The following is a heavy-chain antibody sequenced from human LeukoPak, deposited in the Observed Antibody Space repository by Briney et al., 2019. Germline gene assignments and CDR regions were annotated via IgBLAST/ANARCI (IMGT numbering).Heavy chain of an antibody. Sequence: GGSLRLSCAASGFTFAGNAMSWVRQAPGKGLEWVSAISGSGGSSHYADSVKGRFTISRDNSKNTLYLQMNSPRAEDTAVYSCARSRSITYSAYPWRAFDIWGQGTMLTVSS. V-gene: IGHV3-23*01. J-gene: IGHJ3*02. CDR3: ARSRSITYSAYPWRAFDI. CDR1: GFTFAGNA. D-gene: IGHD5-12*01. CDR2: ISGSGGSS.